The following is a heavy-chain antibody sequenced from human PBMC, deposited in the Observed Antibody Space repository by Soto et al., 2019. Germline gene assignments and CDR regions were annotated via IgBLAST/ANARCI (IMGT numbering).Heavy chain of an antibody. Sequence: QVQLVQSGAEVKKPGSSVKVSCKASGGTFSNYAINWVRQAPGQGLEWMGGIIPLFGKPNYAQKFQGRVTFTAHKSTSTAYMELTSLRSDDTAVYYCARGWETVGTTTPFAYWGQGTLVTVSS. CDR2: IIPLFGKP. CDR3: ARGWETVGTTTPFAY. J-gene: IGHJ4*02. CDR1: GGTFSNYA. V-gene: IGHV1-69*06. D-gene: IGHD1-26*01.